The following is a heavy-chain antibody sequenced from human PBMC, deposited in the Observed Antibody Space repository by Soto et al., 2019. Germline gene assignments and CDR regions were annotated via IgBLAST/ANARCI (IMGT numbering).Heavy chain of an antibody. J-gene: IGHJ6*02. V-gene: IGHV1-69*01. CDR1: GGTFGSYA. CDR2: IIPIPGTA. CDR3: ARSQGSSTSLEIYYYYYYGMDV. D-gene: IGHD2-2*01. Sequence: QVQLVQSGAEVKKPGSSVKVSCKASGGTFGSYAISWVRQAPGQGLEWMGGIIPIPGTANYAQKFQGRVTIAADESTTTASMELRSLRSEDTAVYYCARSQGSSTSLEIYYYYYYGMDVWGQGTTVTVSS.